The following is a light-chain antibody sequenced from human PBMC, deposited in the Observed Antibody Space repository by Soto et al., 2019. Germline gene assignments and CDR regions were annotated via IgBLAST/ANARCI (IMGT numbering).Light chain of an antibody. CDR1: LSVSSN. Sequence: EIVMTQSPATLSVSPGERASLSCRASLSVSSNLAWYQPKPGQAPRFLIYGASTRATGIPARFSGSGSGTEFTLTIGSLQSEDFAVYYCQQYNNWPRTFGQGTKV. J-gene: IGKJ1*01. CDR2: GAS. CDR3: QQYNNWPRT. V-gene: IGKV3-15*01.